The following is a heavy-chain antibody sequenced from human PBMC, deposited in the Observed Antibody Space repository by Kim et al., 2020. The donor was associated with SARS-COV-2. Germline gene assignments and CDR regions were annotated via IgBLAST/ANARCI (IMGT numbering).Heavy chain of an antibody. Sequence: ADTVKHRFTISSDNTKNSLYLQMNSLRAEDTAVYYCAKKGGYSSGYDLDYWGQGTLVTVSS. CDR3: AKKGGYSSGYDLDY. J-gene: IGHJ4*02. D-gene: IGHD5-12*01. V-gene: IGHV3-23*01.